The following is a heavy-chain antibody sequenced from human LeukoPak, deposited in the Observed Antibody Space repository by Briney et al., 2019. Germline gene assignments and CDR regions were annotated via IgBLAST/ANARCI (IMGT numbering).Heavy chain of an antibody. CDR1: GFTFSTYN. CDR2: ISSSSGSI. J-gene: IGHJ6*02. CDR3: ARDPGYGMDV. Sequence: GGSLRLSCAVSGFTFSTYNMNWVRQAPGKGLEWISYISSSSGSIYYADSVKGRFTISRDNAKNSLYLQMNSLRDEDTAVYYCARDPGYGMDVWGQGTTVTVSS. V-gene: IGHV3-48*02.